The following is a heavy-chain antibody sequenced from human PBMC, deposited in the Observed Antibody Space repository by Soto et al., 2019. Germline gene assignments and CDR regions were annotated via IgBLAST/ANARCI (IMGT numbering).Heavy chain of an antibody. J-gene: IGHJ4*02. CDR1: GCTFTSYG. CDR2: ISGYNGNT. Sequence: GGALKVSCNASGCTFTSYGIICGRRSAGGGVEWMGWISGYNGNTNYAQKLQGRVTMTTDTSTSTAYMELRSLRSDDTAVYYCALTTIFGVVAHFDYWGQGTLVTVSS. D-gene: IGHD3-3*01. V-gene: IGHV1-18*01. CDR3: ALTTIFGVVAHFDY.